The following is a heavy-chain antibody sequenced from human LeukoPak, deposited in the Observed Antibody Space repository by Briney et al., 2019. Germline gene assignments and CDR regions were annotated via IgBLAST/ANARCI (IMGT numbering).Heavy chain of an antibody. D-gene: IGHD6-19*01. CDR2: ISYDGSNK. CDR1: GFTFSSYA. V-gene: IGHV3-30*04. Sequence: GGSLRLSCAASGFTFSSYAMHWVRQAPGKGLEWVAVISYDGSNKYYADSVKGRFTISRDNSKNTLYLQMNSLRAEDTAVYYCARGGKRAVAGTRSPQYFQHWGQGTLVTVSS. CDR3: ARGGKRAVAGTRSPQYFQH. J-gene: IGHJ1*01.